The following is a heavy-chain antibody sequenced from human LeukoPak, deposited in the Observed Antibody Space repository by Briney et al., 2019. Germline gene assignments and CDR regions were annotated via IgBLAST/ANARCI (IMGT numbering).Heavy chain of an antibody. J-gene: IGHJ4*02. CDR3: ARAGLNGDVDY. D-gene: IGHD4-17*01. Sequence: SETLSLTCAVYGGSFSGYYWSWIRQPPGKGLEWIGEINHSGSTNHNPSLKSRVTISVDTSKNQFSLKLSSVTAADTAVYYCARAGLNGDVDYWGQGTLVTVSS. V-gene: IGHV4-34*01. CDR2: INHSGST. CDR1: GGSFSGYY.